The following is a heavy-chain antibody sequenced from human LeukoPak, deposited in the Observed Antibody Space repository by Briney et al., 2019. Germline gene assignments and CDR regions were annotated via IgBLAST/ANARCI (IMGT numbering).Heavy chain of an antibody. CDR2: INHSGST. Sequence: SETLSLTCAVYGGSFSGYYWSWIRQPPGKGLEWIGEINHSGSTNYNPSLKSRVTISVDTSKNQFSLKLSSVTAADTAVYYCAREHVITMVRGVIILFDYWGQGTLVTVSS. D-gene: IGHD3-10*01. J-gene: IGHJ4*02. CDR3: AREHVITMVRGVIILFDY. V-gene: IGHV4-34*01. CDR1: GGSFSGYY.